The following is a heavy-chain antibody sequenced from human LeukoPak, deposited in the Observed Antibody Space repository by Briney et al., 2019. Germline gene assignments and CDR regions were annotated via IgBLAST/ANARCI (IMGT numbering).Heavy chain of an antibody. CDR1: GGSISSYY. Sequence: TSETLSLTCTVSGGSISSYYWTWIRQSAGKGLEWIGRINTSGSTNYNPSLRSRVTMSVNTSKNQFSLNLTSVTAADTAVYSCAREGGDPRWLDPWGQGTLVTVSS. V-gene: IGHV4-4*07. CDR2: INTSGST. J-gene: IGHJ5*02. D-gene: IGHD6-25*01. CDR3: AREGGDPRWLDP.